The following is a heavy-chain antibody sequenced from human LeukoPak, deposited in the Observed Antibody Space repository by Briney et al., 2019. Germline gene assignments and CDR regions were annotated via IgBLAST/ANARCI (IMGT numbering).Heavy chain of an antibody. CDR2: INPNSGGT. Sequence: ASVKVSCKASGYTFTGYYMHWVRQAPGQGLEWMGWINPNSGGTNYAQKFQGRVTMTRDTSISTAYMELSRLRSDDTAVYYCARDLSSYRRNPFDYWGQGTLVTVSS. J-gene: IGHJ4*02. D-gene: IGHD3-16*02. CDR3: ARDLSSYRRNPFDY. CDR1: GYTFTGYY. V-gene: IGHV1-2*02.